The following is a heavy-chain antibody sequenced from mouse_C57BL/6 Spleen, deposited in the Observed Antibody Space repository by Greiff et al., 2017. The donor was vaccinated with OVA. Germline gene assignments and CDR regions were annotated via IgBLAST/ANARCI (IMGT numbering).Heavy chain of an antibody. CDR2: IDPSDSYT. D-gene: IGHD2-12*01. CDR1: GYTFTSYW. CDR3: ARGDNYSYFDY. J-gene: IGHJ2*01. V-gene: IGHV1-69*01. Sequence: QVQLKQPGAELVMPGASVKLSCKASGYTFTSYWMHWVKQRPGQGLEWIGEIDPSDSYTNYNQKFKGKSTLTVDKSSSTAYMQLSSLTSEDSAVYYCARGDNYSYFDYWGQGTTLTVSS.